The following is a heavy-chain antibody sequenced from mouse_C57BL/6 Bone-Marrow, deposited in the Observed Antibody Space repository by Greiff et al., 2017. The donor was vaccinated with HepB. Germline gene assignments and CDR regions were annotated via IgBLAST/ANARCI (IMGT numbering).Heavy chain of an antibody. CDR3: ARVGGDGNYVRWFAY. CDR2: INPYNGDT. CDR1: GYSFTGYF. Sequence: VQLKQSGPELVKPGDSVKISCKASGYSFTGYFMNWVMQSHGKSLEWIGRINPYNGDTFYNQKFKGKATLTVDKSSSTAHMELRSLTSEDSAVYYCARVGGDGNYVRWFAYWGQGTLVTVSA. D-gene: IGHD2-1*01. J-gene: IGHJ3*01. V-gene: IGHV1-20*01.